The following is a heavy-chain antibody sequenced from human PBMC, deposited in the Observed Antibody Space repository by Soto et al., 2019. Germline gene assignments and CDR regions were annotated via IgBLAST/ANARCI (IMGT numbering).Heavy chain of an antibody. CDR1: GGSISSSSYY. CDR3: ARHIRFLEWLLSYYYMDV. J-gene: IGHJ6*03. Sequence: QLQLQESGPGLVKPSETLSLTCTVSGGSISSSSYYWGWIRQPPGKGLEWIGSIYYSGSTYYNPSLKSRVTISVDTSKNQFSLKLSSVTAADTAVYYCARHIRFLEWLLSYYYMDVWGKGTTVTVSS. CDR2: IYYSGST. V-gene: IGHV4-39*01. D-gene: IGHD3-3*01.